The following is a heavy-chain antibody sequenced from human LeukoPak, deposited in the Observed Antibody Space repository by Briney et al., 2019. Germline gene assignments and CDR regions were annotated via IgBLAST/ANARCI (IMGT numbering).Heavy chain of an antibody. Sequence: GGSLRLSCAASGFTFSSYGMSWVRQAPGKGLEWVSAISGSGGSTYYADSVKGRFTISRDNSKNTLYLQMNGLRAEDTAVYYCAKDGWLRREGICWFDPWGQGTLVTVSS. V-gene: IGHV3-23*01. CDR2: ISGSGGST. CDR3: AKDGWLRREGICWFDP. D-gene: IGHD5-12*01. CDR1: GFTFSSYG. J-gene: IGHJ5*02.